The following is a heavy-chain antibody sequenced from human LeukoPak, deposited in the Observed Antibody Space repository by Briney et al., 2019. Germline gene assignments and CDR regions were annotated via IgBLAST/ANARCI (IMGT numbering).Heavy chain of an antibody. V-gene: IGHV4-38-2*02. CDR3: ARGGPDYDFWSGYRPVNWFDP. CDR1: GYSISSGYY. CDR2: IYHSGST. D-gene: IGHD3-3*01. J-gene: IGHJ5*02. Sequence: SETLSLTCTVSGYSISSGYYWGWIRQPPGKGLEWIGSIYHSGSTYYNPSLKSRVTISVDTSRNQFSLKLSSVTAADTAVYYCARGGPDYDFWSGYRPVNWFDPWGQGTLVTVSS.